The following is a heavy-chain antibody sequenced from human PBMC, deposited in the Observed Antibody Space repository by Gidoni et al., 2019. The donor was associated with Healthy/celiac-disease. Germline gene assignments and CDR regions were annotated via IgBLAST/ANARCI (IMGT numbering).Heavy chain of an antibody. CDR2: ISGSGGST. J-gene: IGHJ4*02. Sequence: EVQLLESGGGLVQPGGSLRLSCAASGFTFSSYAMSWVRQAPGKGLEWVPAISGSGGSTYYAESVKGRLTISRENSKNTLYLQMNSLRAEDTAVYYCAKDLIQYCSGGSCYGQPGGYFDYWGQGTLVTVSS. CDR1: GFTFSSYA. CDR3: AKDLIQYCSGGSCYGQPGGYFDY. D-gene: IGHD2-15*01. V-gene: IGHV3-23*01.